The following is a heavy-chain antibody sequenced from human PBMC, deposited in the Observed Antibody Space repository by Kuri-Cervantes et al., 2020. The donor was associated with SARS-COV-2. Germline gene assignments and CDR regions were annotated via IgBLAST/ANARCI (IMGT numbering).Heavy chain of an antibody. CDR3: ARTREADGTLATGSFYYYQGLDV. Sequence: SGLTLANPTKPLTLTCAVSRLPLSTSGGCMIWIRQPPGKALGWHARIGWDEDKYYNTSLKTRLTISKDNSKNQLVLTLTNVDPVDTATYYCARTREADGTLATGSFYYYQGLDVWGQGTTVTVSS. J-gene: IGHJ6*02. D-gene: IGHD3-10*01. V-gene: IGHV2-70*11. CDR1: RLPLSTSGGC. CDR2: IGWDEDK.